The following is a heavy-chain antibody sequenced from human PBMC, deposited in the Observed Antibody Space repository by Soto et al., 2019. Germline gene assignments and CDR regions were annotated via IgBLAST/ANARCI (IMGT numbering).Heavy chain of an antibody. Sequence: QVQLVESGGGVVQPGRSLRLSCAASGFPFTTYGMHWVREGPGKGLEWVAVISYDGSNTYYADSVKGRFTISRDNSKNTLYLQMNSRRPEDTALYYCVGGQYYFHYRGQGTLVTVST. CDR2: ISYDGSNT. CDR1: GFPFTTYG. V-gene: IGHV3-30*03. CDR3: VGGQYYFHY. J-gene: IGHJ4*02. D-gene: IGHD3-10*01.